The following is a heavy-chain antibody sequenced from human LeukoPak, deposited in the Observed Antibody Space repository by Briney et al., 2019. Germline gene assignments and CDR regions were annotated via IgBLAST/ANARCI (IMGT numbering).Heavy chain of an antibody. J-gene: IGHJ4*01. Sequence: GGSLRLSCAASGFTVSSTYMSWVRQAPGKGLEWVSLIYGAEGPYHADSVKGRFTISTDNSKNTLSLQMTSLRAEDTAMYYCARDRYFDFWGQGTLVTVSS. V-gene: IGHV3-53*01. CDR2: IYGAEGP. CDR3: ARDRYFDF. CDR1: GFTVSSTY.